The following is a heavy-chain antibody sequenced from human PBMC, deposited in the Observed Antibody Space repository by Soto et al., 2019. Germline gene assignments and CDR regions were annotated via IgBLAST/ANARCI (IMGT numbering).Heavy chain of an antibody. Sequence: QVQLVQSGAEVKKPGASVKVSCKASGYTFTSYYVHWVRQAPGQGLEWMGIINPSGGSTSYAQKFQGRVTMTRDTSTSTVYMELSSLRSEDTAVYYCARQSDFWSGSGWFDPWGQGTLVTVSS. J-gene: IGHJ5*02. CDR1: GYTFTSYY. D-gene: IGHD3-3*01. CDR2: INPSGGST. V-gene: IGHV1-46*03. CDR3: ARQSDFWSGSGWFDP.